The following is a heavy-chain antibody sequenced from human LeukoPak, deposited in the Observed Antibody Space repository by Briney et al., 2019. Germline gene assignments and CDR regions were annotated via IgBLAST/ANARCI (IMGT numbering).Heavy chain of an antibody. CDR1: GFTFSSYA. CDR2: ISGSGGST. CDR3: ANPDSSSPTTRDY. J-gene: IGHJ4*02. D-gene: IGHD6-13*01. V-gene: IGHV3-23*01. Sequence: GGSLRLSCAASGFTFSSYAMSWVRQAPGKGLEWVPAISGSGGSTYYADSVKGRFTISRDNSKNTLYLQMNSLRAEDTAVYYCANPDSSSPTTRDYWGQGTLVTVSS.